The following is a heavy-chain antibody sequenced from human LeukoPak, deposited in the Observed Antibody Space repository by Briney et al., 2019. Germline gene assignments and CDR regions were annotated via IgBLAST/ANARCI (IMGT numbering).Heavy chain of an antibody. Sequence: PSETLSLTCAVYGGSFSGYYWSWIRQPPGKGLEWIGEINHSGSTNYNPSLKSRVTISVDTSKNQFSLKLSSVTTADTAVYYCARAGYSSSWDPWDYWGQGTLVTVSS. CDR1: GGSFSGYY. CDR3: ARAGYSSSWDPWDY. D-gene: IGHD6-13*01. CDR2: INHSGST. J-gene: IGHJ4*02. V-gene: IGHV4-34*01.